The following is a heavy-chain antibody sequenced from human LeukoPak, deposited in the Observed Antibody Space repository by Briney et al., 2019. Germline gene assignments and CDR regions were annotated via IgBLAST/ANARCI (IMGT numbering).Heavy chain of an antibody. CDR2: IRYDGSNQ. CDR1: GFTFSNYD. Sequence: GGFLRLSCAVSGFTFSNYDIYWIRQAPGKGLEWATFIRYDGSNQYYADSVKGRFTISRDNTKNTVFLQMNSLRTEDTAVYYRARDSRVRRYSSSCDYWGQGTLVTVSS. J-gene: IGHJ4*02. V-gene: IGHV3-30*02. D-gene: IGHD6-13*01. CDR3: ARDSRVRRYSSSCDY.